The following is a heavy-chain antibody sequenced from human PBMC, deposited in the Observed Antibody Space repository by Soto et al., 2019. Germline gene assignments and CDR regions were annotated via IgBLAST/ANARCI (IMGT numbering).Heavy chain of an antibody. V-gene: IGHV1-18*01. CDR1: GFTFSNYG. CDR2: VSANNGHT. CDR3: ARDIESVTAKHFFYYYAMDV. J-gene: IGHJ6*02. Sequence: ASVKVSCMASGFTFSNYGLNWVRQAPGQGLEWMGWVSANNGHTNYAQNFQGRVSMTTDTSTSTAYMELRGLTFDDTAVYYCARDIESVTAKHFFYYYAMDVWGQGTTVTVSS. D-gene: IGHD2-8*01.